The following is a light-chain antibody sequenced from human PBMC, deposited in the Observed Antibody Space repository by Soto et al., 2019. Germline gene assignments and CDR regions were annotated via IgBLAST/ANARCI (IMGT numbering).Light chain of an antibody. CDR1: QSISSW. CDR3: QQYNSYPWT. J-gene: IGKJ1*01. Sequence: DIQMTQSPSTVSVSVGDRDTITCRASQSISSWLAWYQQKPGKAPKLLIYDASSLESGVPSRFSGSGSGTEFTLTISSLQPDDFATYYCQQYNSYPWTFGQGTKV. CDR2: DAS. V-gene: IGKV1-5*01.